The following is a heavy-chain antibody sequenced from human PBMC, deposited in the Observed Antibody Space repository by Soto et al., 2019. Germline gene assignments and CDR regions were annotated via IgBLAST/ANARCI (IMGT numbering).Heavy chain of an antibody. CDR1: GFSFRDYF. J-gene: IGHJ4*02. CDR2: IGPYGNSI. D-gene: IGHD1-26*01. CDR3: SGAESPDTAYFSLY. Sequence: GESLKISCAASGFSFRDYFMSWLRQAPGKGLEWVSYIGPYGNSIYYADSVKGRFTISRDTSNGIAYLQMNSLNIEDSAVYYCSGAESPDTAYFSLYWGQGTPVTVSS. V-gene: IGHV3-11*01.